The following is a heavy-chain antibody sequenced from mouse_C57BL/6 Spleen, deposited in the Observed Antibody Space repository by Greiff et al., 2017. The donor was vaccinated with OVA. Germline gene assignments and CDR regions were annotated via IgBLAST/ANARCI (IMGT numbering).Heavy chain of an antibody. CDR1: GYAFSSSW. D-gene: IGHD1-1*01. V-gene: IGHV1-82*01. CDR2: IYPGDGDT. J-gene: IGHJ2*01. Sequence: QVQLQQSGPELVKPGASVKLSCKASGYAFSSSWMNWVKQRPGKGLEWIGRIYPGDGDTNYNGKFKGKATLTADNSSSTAYMQLSSLTSEDSAVYCCAREGAYGSSFDDWGQGTTLTVSS. CDR3: AREGAYGSSFDD.